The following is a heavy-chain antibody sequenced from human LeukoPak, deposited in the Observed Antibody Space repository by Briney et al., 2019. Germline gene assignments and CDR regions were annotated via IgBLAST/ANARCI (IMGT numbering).Heavy chain of an antibody. D-gene: IGHD3-22*01. V-gene: IGHV4-59*10. CDR3: ARDPLGGYYDSSGDY. CDR2: IYTSGST. CDR1: GGSFSGYY. Sequence: SETLSLTCAVYGGSFSGYYWSWIRQPPGKGLEWIGRIYTSGSTNYNPSLKSRVTISVDTSKNQFSLKLSSVTAADTAVYYCARDPLGGYYDSSGDYWGQGTLVTVSS. J-gene: IGHJ4*02.